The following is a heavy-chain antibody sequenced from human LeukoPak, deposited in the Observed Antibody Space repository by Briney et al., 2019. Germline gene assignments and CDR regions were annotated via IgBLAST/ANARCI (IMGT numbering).Heavy chain of an antibody. J-gene: IGHJ4*02. CDR2: VYPKTGDT. CDR1: GFTLTDYF. Sequence: SVKVLCKTSGFTLTDYFIHWVRQPSGQGLEWLGWVYPKTGDTSYAQKFQRRVTTASDTSMRTAYMELSRLRSDDTAVYFCAREGHCGSTNCPYHQWGQGTLVTVSS. V-gene: IGHV1-2*02. D-gene: IGHD2-2*01. CDR3: AREGHCGSTNCPYHQ.